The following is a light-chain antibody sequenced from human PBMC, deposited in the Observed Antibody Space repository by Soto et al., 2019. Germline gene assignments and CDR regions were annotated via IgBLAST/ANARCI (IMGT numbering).Light chain of an antibody. J-gene: IGKJ1*01. Sequence: EIVLTQSPGTLSLSPGERATHSCRASQSVSSSYLAWYQQKPGQAPRLLIYDTSSRATGIPDRFSGSGSGTDFTLAISRLEPEDFAVYYCQQCGSSPSFGQGTKVELK. CDR1: QSVSSSY. CDR2: DTS. CDR3: QQCGSSPS. V-gene: IGKV3-20*01.